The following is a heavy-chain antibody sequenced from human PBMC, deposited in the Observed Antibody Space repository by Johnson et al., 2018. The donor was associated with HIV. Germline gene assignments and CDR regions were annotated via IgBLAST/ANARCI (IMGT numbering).Heavy chain of an antibody. Sequence: VQLVESGGGLVKPGGSLKLSCEASGFTFSNVWMHWVRQAPGRGLEWVGRIKSKTDGGTTDYAAPVKGRFTISRDDSKNTLYLQMNSLKTEDTAVYYCTTYADSSSWNDAFDIWGQGTMVTVSS. CDR2: IKSKTDGGTT. V-gene: IGHV3-15*01. J-gene: IGHJ3*02. D-gene: IGHD6-13*01. CDR3: TTYADSSSWNDAFDI. CDR1: GFTFSNVW.